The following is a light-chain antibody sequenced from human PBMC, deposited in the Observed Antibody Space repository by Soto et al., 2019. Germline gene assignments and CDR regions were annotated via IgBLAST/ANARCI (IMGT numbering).Light chain of an antibody. CDR3: QQYYSSLWT. V-gene: IGKV4-1*01. CDR1: QSVLYSSNNKNY. J-gene: IGKJ1*01. Sequence: DIVMTQSPDSLAVSLGERATINCKSSQSVLYSSNNKNYLAWYQQKPGQPPKLLIYWASTREAGVPDRFRGSGSGTDYPLRISIRRGEDVAVYYCQQYYSSLWTFGQGTKVQIK. CDR2: WAS.